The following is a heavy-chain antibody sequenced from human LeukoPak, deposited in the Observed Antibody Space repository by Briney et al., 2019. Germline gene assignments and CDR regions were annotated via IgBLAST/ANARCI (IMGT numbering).Heavy chain of an antibody. CDR3: ARSGGWYSLYRV. CDR2: IYSGGST. Sequence: GGSLRLSCAASGFTVSSNYMSWVRQAPEKGLEWVSVIYSGGSTYYADSVKGRFTISRDNSKITLYLQMNSLRAEDTAVYYCARSGGWYSLYRVWGQGTLVTVSS. CDR1: GFTVSSNY. D-gene: IGHD6-19*01. J-gene: IGHJ4*02. V-gene: IGHV3-66*01.